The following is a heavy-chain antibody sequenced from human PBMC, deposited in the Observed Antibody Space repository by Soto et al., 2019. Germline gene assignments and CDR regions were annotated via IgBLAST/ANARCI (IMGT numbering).Heavy chain of an antibody. J-gene: IGHJ4*02. D-gene: IGHD5-12*01. CDR1: GFTFSSYA. Sequence: GGSLRLSCAASGFTFSSYAMSWVRQAPGKGLEWVSAISGSGGSTYYADSVKGRFTISRDNSKNTLYLQMNSLRAEDTAVYYCASLQYSGYDSYYFDYWGQGTLVTVSS. V-gene: IGHV3-23*01. CDR2: ISGSGGST. CDR3: ASLQYSGYDSYYFDY.